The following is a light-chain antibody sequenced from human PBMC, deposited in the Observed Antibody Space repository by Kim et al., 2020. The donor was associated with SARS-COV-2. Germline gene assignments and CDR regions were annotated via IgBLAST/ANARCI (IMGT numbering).Light chain of an antibody. CDR2: DAS. V-gene: IGKV3-11*01. CDR3: QQRSNWPPYT. Sequence: LSTGERATLSCSASQSVSSYLAWYQQKPGQAPRLLIYDASNRATGIPARFSGSGSGTDFTLTISSLEPEDFAVYYCQQRSNWPPYTFGQGTKLEI. CDR1: QSVSSY. J-gene: IGKJ2*01.